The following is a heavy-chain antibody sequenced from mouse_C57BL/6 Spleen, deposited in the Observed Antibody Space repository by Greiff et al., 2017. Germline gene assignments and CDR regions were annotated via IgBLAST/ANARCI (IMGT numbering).Heavy chain of an antibody. V-gene: IGHV5-16*01. J-gene: IGHJ2*01. CDR1: GFTFSDYY. Sequence: EVKVVESEGGLVQPGSSMKLSCTASGFTFSDYYMAWVRQVPEKGLEWVANINYDGSSTYYLDSLKSRFIISRDNAKNILYLQMSSLKSEDTATYYCARGDSPYYYGSSYGDYWGQGTTLTVSS. CDR2: INYDGSST. D-gene: IGHD1-1*01. CDR3: ARGDSPYYYGSSYGDY.